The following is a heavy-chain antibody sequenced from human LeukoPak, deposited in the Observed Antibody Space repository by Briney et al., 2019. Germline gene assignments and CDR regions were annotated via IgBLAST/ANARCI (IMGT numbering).Heavy chain of an antibody. Sequence: GGSLRLSCAASGFTFSSYSMKWVRQAPGKGLEWVSSISSSSSYIYYADSVKGRFTISKDNAKNSLYLQMNSLRAEDTAVYYCASHDYGYHDYWGQGTLVTVSS. V-gene: IGHV3-21*01. J-gene: IGHJ4*02. CDR3: ASHDYGYHDY. CDR1: GFTFSSYS. D-gene: IGHD4-17*01. CDR2: ISSSSSYI.